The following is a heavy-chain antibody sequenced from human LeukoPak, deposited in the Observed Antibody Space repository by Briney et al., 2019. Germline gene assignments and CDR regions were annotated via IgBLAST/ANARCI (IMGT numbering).Heavy chain of an antibody. V-gene: IGHV3-48*03. Sequence: GGSLRLSCEASGFTFSSYEMNWVRQAPGKGLEWISYISSSGSTRYYADSVKGRFTNSRDNARNSLYLQMNSLRTEDTAVYYCAQGSKAVLFTRDHYMHVWGKGTTVTVSS. CDR3: AQGSKAVLFTRDHYMHV. D-gene: IGHD6-19*01. CDR1: GFTFSSYE. CDR2: ISSSGSTR. J-gene: IGHJ6*03.